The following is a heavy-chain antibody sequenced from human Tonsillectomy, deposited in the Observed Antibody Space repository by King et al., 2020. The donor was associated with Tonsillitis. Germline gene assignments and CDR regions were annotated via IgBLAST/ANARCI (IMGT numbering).Heavy chain of an antibody. J-gene: IGHJ4*02. V-gene: IGHV4-30-2*01. D-gene: IGHD5-12*01. CDR1: GGSISSGGYS. CDR3: ARGNSGYDVIDY. CDR2: IYHSGST. Sequence: LQLQESGSGLVKPSQTLSLTCAVSGGSISSGGYSWSWIRQPPGKGLEWIGYIYHSGSTSYNPSLKSRVTISLDRSKNQFSLKLSSVTAADTAVYYCARGNSGYDVIDYWGQGTLVTVSS.